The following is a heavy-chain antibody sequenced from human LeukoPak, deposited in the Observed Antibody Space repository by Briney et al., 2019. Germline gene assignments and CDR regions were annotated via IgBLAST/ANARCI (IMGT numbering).Heavy chain of an antibody. CDR2: ISGSGGST. Sequence: GGSLRLSCAASGFTFSSYAMSWVRQAPGEGLEWVSAISGSGGSTYYADSVKGRFTISRDNSKNTLYLQMNSLRAEDTAVYYCAKDSSYDILTGYYPPPNDWFDPWGQGTLVTVYS. V-gene: IGHV3-23*01. CDR1: GFTFSSYA. CDR3: AKDSSYDILTGYYPPPNDWFDP. D-gene: IGHD3-9*01. J-gene: IGHJ5*02.